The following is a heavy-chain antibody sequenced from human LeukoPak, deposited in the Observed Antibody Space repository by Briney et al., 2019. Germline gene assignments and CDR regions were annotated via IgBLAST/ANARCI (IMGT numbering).Heavy chain of an antibody. Sequence: SQTLSLTCTVSGGSISSGSYHWSWIRQPAGKGLEWIGRIYTSGSTNYNPSLKSRVTISVDTSKNQFSLKLSSVTAADTAVYYCAREYSGSYLDYWGQGTLVTVSS. J-gene: IGHJ4*02. V-gene: IGHV4-61*02. CDR2: IYTSGST. CDR3: AREYSGSYLDY. CDR1: GGSISSGSYH. D-gene: IGHD1-26*01.